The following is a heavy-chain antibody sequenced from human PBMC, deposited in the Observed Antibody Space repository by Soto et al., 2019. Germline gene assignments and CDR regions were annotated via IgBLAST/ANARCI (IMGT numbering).Heavy chain of an antibody. D-gene: IGHD2-2*02. V-gene: IGHV4-59*08. CDR3: ARLRWHLYPFDY. CDR1: GGSISSYY. J-gene: IGHJ4*02. CDR2: IYYSGST. Sequence: SSETLSLTCTVSGGSISSYYWSWIRQPPGKGLEWIGYIYYSGSTNYNPSLKSRVTISVDTSKNQFSLKLSSVTAADTAVYYCARLRWHLYPFDYWGQGTLVTVS.